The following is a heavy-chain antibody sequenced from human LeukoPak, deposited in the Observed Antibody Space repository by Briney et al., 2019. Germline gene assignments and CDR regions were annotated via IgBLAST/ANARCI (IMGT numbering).Heavy chain of an antibody. V-gene: IGHV3-21*01. Sequence: GGSLRLSCAASGFTFSSYEMNWARQAPGKGLEWVSFISSSSSYIYYADSLKGRFTISRDNAKNSLYLQMNSLRAEDTAVYYCARVGGPYYYYMDVWGKGTTVTVSS. D-gene: IGHD3-16*01. CDR2: ISSSSSYI. J-gene: IGHJ6*03. CDR1: GFTFSSYE. CDR3: ARVGGPYYYYMDV.